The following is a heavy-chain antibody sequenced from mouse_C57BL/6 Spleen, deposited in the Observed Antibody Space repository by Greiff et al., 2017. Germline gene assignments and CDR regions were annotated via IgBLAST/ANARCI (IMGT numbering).Heavy chain of an antibody. J-gene: IGHJ3*01. V-gene: IGHV5-16*01. CDR1: GFTFSDYY. CDR3: AREDYGNLFAY. Sequence: EVMLVESEGGLVQPGSSMKLSCTASGFTFSDYYMAWVRQVPEKGLEWVANINYDGSSTYYLDSLKSRFIISRDNAKNILYLQMSSLKSEDTATYYCAREDYGNLFAYWGQGTLVTVSA. CDR2: INYDGSST. D-gene: IGHD2-1*01.